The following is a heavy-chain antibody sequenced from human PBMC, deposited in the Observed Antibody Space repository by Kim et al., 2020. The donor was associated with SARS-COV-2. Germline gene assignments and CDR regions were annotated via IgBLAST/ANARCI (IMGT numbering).Heavy chain of an antibody. Sequence: ASVKVSCKVSGHTLTELSMHWVRQAPGKGLEWMGGFDPEDGETIYAQKFQGRVTMTEDTSTDTAYMELSSLRSEDTAVYYCATAKPVGATSWFDPWGQGTLVTVSS. D-gene: IGHD1-26*01. CDR1: GHTLTELS. J-gene: IGHJ5*02. CDR2: FDPEDGET. CDR3: ATAKPVGATSWFDP. V-gene: IGHV1-24*01.